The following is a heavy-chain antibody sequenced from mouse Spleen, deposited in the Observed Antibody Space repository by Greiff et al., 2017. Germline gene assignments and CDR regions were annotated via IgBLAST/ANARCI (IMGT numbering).Heavy chain of an antibody. CDR3: AY. CDR2: IRTYSGGA. CDR1: GSPFPDSA. J-gene: IGHJ3*01. Sequence: VQLPQSGPELVRPGVSVKISCKGSGSPFPDSALPWVKQRHAPGLEWIGVIRTYSGGASYNQKFKDTATMTVDKSSSTAYMELARLTSEDSAVAGGAYWGQGTLVTVSA. V-gene: IGHV1-67*01.